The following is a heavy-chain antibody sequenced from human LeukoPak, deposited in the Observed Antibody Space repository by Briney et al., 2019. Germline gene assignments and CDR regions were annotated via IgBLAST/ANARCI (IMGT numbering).Heavy chain of an antibody. CDR1: GGSISSYY. J-gene: IGHJ6*03. CDR2: IYTSGST. D-gene: IGHD3-3*01. V-gene: IGHV4-4*07. CDR3: ARVAYYDFWSGLNYYMDV. Sequence: SETLSLTCTVSGGSISSYYWIWIRQPAGKGLEWIGRIYTSGSTNYNPSLKSRVTMSVDTSKNQFSLKLSSVTAADTAVYYCARVAYYDFWSGLNYYMDVWGKGTTVTVSS.